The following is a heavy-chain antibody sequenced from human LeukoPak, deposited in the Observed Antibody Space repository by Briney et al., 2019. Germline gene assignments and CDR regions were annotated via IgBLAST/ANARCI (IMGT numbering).Heavy chain of an antibody. D-gene: IGHD1-26*01. V-gene: IGHV3-23*01. CDR3: AKTSSGSYFDY. Sequence: GGSLRLSCAASGFTFSSYAMTWVRRAPGKGLEWVSAISGSGGSTYYADSVKGRFTISRDNSKNTLYLQMNSLRAEDTAVYYCAKTSSGSYFDYWGQGTLVTVSS. J-gene: IGHJ4*02. CDR1: GFTFSSYA. CDR2: ISGSGGST.